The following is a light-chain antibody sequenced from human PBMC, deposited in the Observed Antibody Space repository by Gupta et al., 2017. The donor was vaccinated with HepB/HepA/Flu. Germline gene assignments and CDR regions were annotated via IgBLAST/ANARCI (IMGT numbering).Light chain of an antibody. CDR1: QSVSSTY. CDR3: QQYGSSPRT. Sequence: EIVLTQSPGTLSLSPGERVTLSCRASQSVSSTYLAWYQQKPGQAPRLLIHAASIRATGIPDRFSGSGSGTDFTLTISSLEPEDFGMYYCQQYGSSPRTFGQGTKVEIK. J-gene: IGKJ1*01. CDR2: AAS. V-gene: IGKV3-20*01.